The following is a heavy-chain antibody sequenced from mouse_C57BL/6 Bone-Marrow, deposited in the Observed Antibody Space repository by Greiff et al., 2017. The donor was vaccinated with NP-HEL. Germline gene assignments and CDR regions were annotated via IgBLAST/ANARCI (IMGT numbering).Heavy chain of an antibody. J-gene: IGHJ4*01. CDR1: GFSLRTFGMG. Sequence: QVTLKVSGPGILQPSQTLSLTCSFSGFSLRTFGMGVGWIRQPSGKGLEWLAHIWWDDDKYYNPALKSRLTISKDTSKNQVFLKIANVDTADTATYYFARIILYDYDPYYYAMDYWGQGTSVTVSS. CDR2: IWWDDDK. V-gene: IGHV8-8*01. D-gene: IGHD2-4*01. CDR3: ARIILYDYDPYYYAMDY.